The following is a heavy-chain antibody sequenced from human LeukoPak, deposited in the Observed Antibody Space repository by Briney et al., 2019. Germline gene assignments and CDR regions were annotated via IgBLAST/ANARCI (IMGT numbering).Heavy chain of an antibody. CDR1: GFIVSNNY. D-gene: IGHD6-19*01. J-gene: IGHJ4*02. V-gene: IGHV3-21*01. CDR3: ARDFGSGGFGGYFDY. Sequence: GGSLRLSCVASGFIVSNNYMNWVRQAPGKGLEWVSFISASGSYIYYADSVKGRFTISRDNAKNSLYLQMNSLRAEDTAVYYCARDFGSGGFGGYFDYWGQGTLVTVSS. CDR2: ISASGSYI.